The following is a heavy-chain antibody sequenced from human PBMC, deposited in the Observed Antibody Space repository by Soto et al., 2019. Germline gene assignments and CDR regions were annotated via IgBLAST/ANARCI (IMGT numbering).Heavy chain of an antibody. CDR2: ISSSSSYI. Sequence: EVQLVESGGGLVKPGGSLRLSCAASGFTFSSYSMNWVRQAPGKGLEWVSSISSSSSYIYYADSVKGRFTISRDNAKNSLYLQMNSPRAEDTAVYYCARDRAFDYYYDSSGALSRGQGTLVTVSS. D-gene: IGHD3-22*01. V-gene: IGHV3-21*01. CDR3: ARDRAFDYYYDSSGALS. J-gene: IGHJ4*02. CDR1: GFTFSSYS.